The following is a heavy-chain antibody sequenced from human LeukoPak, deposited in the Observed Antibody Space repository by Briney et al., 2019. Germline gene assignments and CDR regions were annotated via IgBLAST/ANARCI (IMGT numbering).Heavy chain of an antibody. V-gene: IGHV1-8*01. CDR1: GYTFTSYD. CDR2: MNPNSGNT. D-gene: IGHD6-13*01. Sequence: GASVKVSCKASGYTFTSYDINWVRQATGQGLEWMGWMNPNSGNTGYAQKLQGRVTMTRNTSISTAYMELSSLRSEDTAVYYCARAAPRSSSIATYYFDYWGQGTLVTVSS. J-gene: IGHJ4*02. CDR3: ARAAPRSSSIATYYFDY.